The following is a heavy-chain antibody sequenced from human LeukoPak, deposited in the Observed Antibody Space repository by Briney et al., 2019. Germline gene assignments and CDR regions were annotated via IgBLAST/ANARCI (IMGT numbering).Heavy chain of an antibody. CDR2: ISGSGGFT. J-gene: IGHJ4*02. D-gene: IGHD6-19*01. CDR3: ASLGIAVAGTTDY. Sequence: QTGGSLRLSCEVSGFTFSSYFMSWVRQAPGKGLQWVSSISGSGGFTYYTDSVKGRFTISRDNSKNSLYLQMNSLRTEDTALYYCASLGIAVAGTTDYWGQGTLVTVSS. CDR1: GFTFSSYF. V-gene: IGHV3-23*01.